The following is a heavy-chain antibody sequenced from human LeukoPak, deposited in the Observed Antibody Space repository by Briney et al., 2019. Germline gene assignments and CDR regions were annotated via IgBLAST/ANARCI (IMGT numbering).Heavy chain of an antibody. CDR2: MNPNSGNT. J-gene: IGHJ5*02. D-gene: IGHD5-12*01. CDR1: GYTFTSYD. Sequence: GASVKVSCKASGYTFTSYDINWVRQATGQGLEWMGWMNPNSGNTGYAQKFQGRVTITRNTSISTAYMELSSLRSEDTAVYYCARGRSIVATTKGWFDPWGQRTLVTVSS. V-gene: IGHV1-8*03. CDR3: ARGRSIVATTKGWFDP.